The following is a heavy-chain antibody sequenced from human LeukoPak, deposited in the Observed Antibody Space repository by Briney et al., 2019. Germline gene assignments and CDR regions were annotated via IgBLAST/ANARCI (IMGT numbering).Heavy chain of an antibody. Sequence: HPGGSLRLSCAASGFTFSSYAMSWVRQAPGKGLEWVSAISGSGGSTYYADSVKGRFTISRDNSKNTLYLQMNSLRAEDTAVYYCAKEGVITIFGVVIGNFDYWGQGTLVTVSS. CDR2: ISGSGGST. CDR1: GFTFSSYA. J-gene: IGHJ4*02. CDR3: AKEGVITIFGVVIGNFDY. D-gene: IGHD3-3*01. V-gene: IGHV3-23*01.